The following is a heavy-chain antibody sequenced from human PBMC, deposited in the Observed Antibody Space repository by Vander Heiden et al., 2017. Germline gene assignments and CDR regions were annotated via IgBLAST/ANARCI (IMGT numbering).Heavy chain of an antibody. CDR1: GFTCSSYA. CDR3: AKLDPYSGIYI. J-gene: IGHJ4*02. V-gene: IGHV3-23*01. D-gene: IGHD1-26*01. CDR2: ISGRGGST. Sequence: VQLLESGGGLVQTGGSLRLSCAASGFTCSSYAMIWLRQAPGRGLEWVSAISGRGGSTYYEDSLKDQFTISRDNAKSTLYLQMTSLGAEGTAVYYCAKLDPYSGIYIWGQGTLVTVSA.